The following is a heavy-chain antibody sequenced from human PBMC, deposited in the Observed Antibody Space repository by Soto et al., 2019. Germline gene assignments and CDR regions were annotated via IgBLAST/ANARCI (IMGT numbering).Heavy chain of an antibody. CDR1: GFTFSSYA. Sequence: QVQLVESGGGVVQPGRSLRLSCAASGFTFSSYAMHWVRQAPGKGLEWVAVISYDGSNKYYADSVKGRFTISRDNSKNTLYLQMNSLRAEDTAVYYCARDTAVAGHFDYWGQGTLVTVSS. J-gene: IGHJ4*02. CDR2: ISYDGSNK. CDR3: ARDTAVAGHFDY. V-gene: IGHV3-30-3*01. D-gene: IGHD6-19*01.